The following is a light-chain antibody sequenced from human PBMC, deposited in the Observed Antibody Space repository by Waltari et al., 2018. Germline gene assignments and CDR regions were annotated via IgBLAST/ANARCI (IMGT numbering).Light chain of an antibody. Sequence: DIQMTQSPSTLSASVGDRVTITCRASQSISSWLAWYQQKPGKAPKLLIYKASSLESGVPSRFSGSGSGTEFTLTISSLQPDDFATYYCQQDNSYSLALTFGGGTKVEIK. CDR3: QQDNSYSLALT. V-gene: IGKV1-5*03. J-gene: IGKJ4*01. CDR1: QSISSW. CDR2: KAS.